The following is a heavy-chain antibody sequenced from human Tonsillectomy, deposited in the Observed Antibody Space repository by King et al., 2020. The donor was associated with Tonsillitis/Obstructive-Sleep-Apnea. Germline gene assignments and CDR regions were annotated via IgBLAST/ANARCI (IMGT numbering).Heavy chain of an antibody. D-gene: IGHD6-19*01. Sequence: VQLVESGGGLVQPGGSLRLSCVASGFTFSTYAMTWVRQAPGKGPEWVSGISGSNGGTYYAGSVKGRFTISRDNSKNTLYLQMNSLRADDTARYYCAKDFAAVTGDPGSWGQGTLVTVSS. V-gene: IGHV3-23*04. CDR3: AKDFAAVTGDPGS. CDR2: ISGSNGGT. J-gene: IGHJ5*02. CDR1: GFTFSTYA.